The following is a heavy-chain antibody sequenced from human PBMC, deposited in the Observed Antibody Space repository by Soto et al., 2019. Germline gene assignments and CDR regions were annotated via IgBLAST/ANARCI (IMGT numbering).Heavy chain of an antibody. J-gene: IGHJ6*02. Sequence: QVQMVESGGGVVQPGTSLRLSCAASGFSFSSYAMHWVRQTPGKGLEWLGVISYDGSNKYYADFVRGRFTISRDRSKDTLYLEVNSLRAEDTDVYYCAKGILAATIGPYAMDVWGQGTTVTVSS. CDR3: AKGILAATIGPYAMDV. CDR1: GFSFSSYA. V-gene: IGHV3-30*18. D-gene: IGHD6-13*01. CDR2: ISYDGSNK.